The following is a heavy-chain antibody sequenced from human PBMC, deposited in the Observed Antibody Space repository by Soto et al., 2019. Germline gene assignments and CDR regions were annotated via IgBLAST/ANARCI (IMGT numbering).Heavy chain of an antibody. CDR1: GDSLSSDNW. CDR2: IYRSGSV. V-gene: IGHV4-4*02. J-gene: IGHJ4*02. D-gene: IGHD3-10*01. Sequence: PSETLSLTCAVSGDSLSSDNWWTWVRQPPGKGLEWIGEIYRSGSVNYDPSLKSRVTILLDNSKNQFSLMLTSVTVADTAVYNCARVRRGPTWGLGILVTVSS. CDR3: ARVRRGPT.